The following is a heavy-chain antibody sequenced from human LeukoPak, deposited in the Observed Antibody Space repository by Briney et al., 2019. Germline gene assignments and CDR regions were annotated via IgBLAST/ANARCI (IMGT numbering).Heavy chain of an antibody. J-gene: IGHJ4*02. CDR2: IIPIFGTA. V-gene: IGHV1-69*13. D-gene: IGHD2-2*01. CDR3: ARGYCSSTSCYYQYYFDY. Sequence: ASVKVSCKASGYTFTSYGISWVRQAPGQGLEWMGGIIPIFGTANYAQKFQGRVTITADESTSTAYMELSSLRSEDTAVYYCARGYCSSTSCYYQYYFDYWGQGTLVTVSS. CDR1: GYTFTSYG.